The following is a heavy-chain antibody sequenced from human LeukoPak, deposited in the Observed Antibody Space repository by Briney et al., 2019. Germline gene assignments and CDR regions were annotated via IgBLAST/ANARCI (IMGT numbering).Heavy chain of an antibody. CDR2: ISNDGSST. D-gene: IGHD5-18*01. CDR1: GLTFSSYW. J-gene: IGHJ4*02. CDR3: AADIQLWSTAVDY. V-gene: IGHV3-74*03. Sequence: GGSLRLSCAASGLTFSSYWMQWVRQAPGKGLVWVSRISNDGSSTKYADSVKGRFTVSRDNAKNTLYLQMNSLRAEDTAVYYCAADIQLWSTAVDYWGQGTLVTVSS.